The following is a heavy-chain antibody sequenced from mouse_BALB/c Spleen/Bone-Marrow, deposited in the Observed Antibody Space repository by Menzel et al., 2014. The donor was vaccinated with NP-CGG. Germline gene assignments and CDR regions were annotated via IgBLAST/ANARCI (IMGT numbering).Heavy chain of an antibody. V-gene: IGHV1-12*01. D-gene: IGHD4-1*01. CDR2: FYPGNGDT. CDR3: ARRLGPGYFDY. CDR1: GYAFINYN. Sequence: QVQLQQSGAELVKPGASVKMSCKASGYAFINYNVYWVKQKSGQGLEWIGAFYPGNGDTSYNQKFKGKATLTADKSSSTAYVHLSSLTSEDSAVYYCARRLGPGYFDYWGQGTALTVSS. J-gene: IGHJ2*01.